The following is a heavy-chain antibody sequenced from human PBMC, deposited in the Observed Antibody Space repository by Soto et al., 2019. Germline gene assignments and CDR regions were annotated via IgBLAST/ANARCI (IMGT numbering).Heavy chain of an antibody. CDR3: VRDGALVGVPR. CDR1: GFTFKNYN. CDR2: IGGTDTFT. Sequence: EVQLVESGGGLVKPGESLRLSCVASGFTFKNYNMNWVRQAPGKGLEWVSSIGGTDTFTYYADSVKGRFSISRDNAKSSLFLQMNSLRAEDTAVYFCVRDGALVGVPRWGQGTLVTVSS. J-gene: IGHJ4*02. V-gene: IGHV3-21*01. D-gene: IGHD3-16*01.